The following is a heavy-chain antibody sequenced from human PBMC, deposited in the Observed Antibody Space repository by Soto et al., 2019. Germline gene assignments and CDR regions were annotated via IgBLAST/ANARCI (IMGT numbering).Heavy chain of an antibody. D-gene: IGHD2-8*01. CDR3: ARHGYCTNGVCYVPFDY. Sequence: PGESLKISCKGSGYSFTSYWIGWVRQIPGKGLEWMGIIYPGDSDTRYSPSFQGQVTISADKSISTAYLQWSSLKASDTAMYYCARHGYCTNGVCYVPFDYWGQGTLVTVSS. CDR2: IYPGDSDT. J-gene: IGHJ4*02. CDR1: GYSFTSYW. V-gene: IGHV5-51*01.